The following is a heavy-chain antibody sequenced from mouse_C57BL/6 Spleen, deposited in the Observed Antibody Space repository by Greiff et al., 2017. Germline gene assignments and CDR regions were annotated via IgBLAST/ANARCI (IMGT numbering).Heavy chain of an antibody. Sequence: EVKLVESGPGLVKPSQSLSLTCSVTGYSITSGYYWNWIRQFPGNKLEWMGYISYDGSNNYNPSLKNRISITRDTSKNQFFLKLNSVTTEDTATYYCARFYYDGFDYWGQGTTLTVAS. D-gene: IGHD1-1*01. CDR1: GYSITSGYY. CDR3: ARFYYDGFDY. CDR2: ISYDGSN. V-gene: IGHV3-6*01. J-gene: IGHJ2*01.